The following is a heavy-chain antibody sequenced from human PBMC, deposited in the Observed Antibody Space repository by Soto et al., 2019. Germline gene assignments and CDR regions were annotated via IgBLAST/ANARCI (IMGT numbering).Heavy chain of an antibody. Sequence: GESLRISWKGAGYTCKNYGSGWVRKITGKGLEWMGNVYPGDSDTRYSPSFEGQVTISADKSISTAYLQWSSLKASVSALYSCARHDGIQLCYAFWGQGTLVTVSS. CDR2: VYPGDSDT. D-gene: IGHD2-2*01. V-gene: IGHV5-51*01. CDR1: GYTCKNYG. J-gene: IGHJ1*01. CDR3: ARHDGIQLCYAF.